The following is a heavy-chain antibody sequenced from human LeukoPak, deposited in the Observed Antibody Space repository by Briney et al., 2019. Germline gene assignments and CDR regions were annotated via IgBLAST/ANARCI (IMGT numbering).Heavy chain of an antibody. D-gene: IGHD3-22*01. Sequence: ASVKVSCKASGYTFTSYAMHWVRQAPGQRLEWMGWINAGNGNTKYSQKFQGRVTITRGTSASTAYMELSSLRSEDTAVYYCARAHSSGYYYVGYWGQGTLVTVSS. V-gene: IGHV1-3*01. CDR3: ARAHSSGYYYVGY. CDR1: GYTFTSYA. J-gene: IGHJ4*02. CDR2: INAGNGNT.